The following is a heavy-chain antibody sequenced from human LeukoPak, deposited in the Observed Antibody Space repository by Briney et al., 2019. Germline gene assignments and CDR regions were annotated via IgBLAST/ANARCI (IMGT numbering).Heavy chain of an antibody. CDR3: ATDLQSFDY. V-gene: IGHV3-7*04. J-gene: IGHJ4*02. CDR2: IKQDGSEK. CDR1: GFTFSSYW. Sequence: GGSLKLSCAASGFTFSSYWMSWVRQAPGKGLEWVANIKQDGSEKYYVDSVEGRFTISRDNANNSLYLQMNTLRAEDTAVYYCATDLQSFDYWGQGTLVTVSS.